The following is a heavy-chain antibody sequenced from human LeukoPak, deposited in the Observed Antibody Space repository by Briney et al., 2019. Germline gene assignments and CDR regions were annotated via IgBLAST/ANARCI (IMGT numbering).Heavy chain of an antibody. D-gene: IGHD1-26*01. CDR2: ISYDGSNK. CDR3: ARVRWELPVFDY. Sequence: GRSLRLSCAASGFTFSSYGMHWVRQAPGKGLEWVAVISYDGSNKYYADSVKGRFTTSRDNSKNTLYLQMNSLRAEDTAVYYCARVRWELPVFDYWGQGTLVTVSS. CDR1: GFTFSSYG. V-gene: IGHV3-30*03. J-gene: IGHJ4*02.